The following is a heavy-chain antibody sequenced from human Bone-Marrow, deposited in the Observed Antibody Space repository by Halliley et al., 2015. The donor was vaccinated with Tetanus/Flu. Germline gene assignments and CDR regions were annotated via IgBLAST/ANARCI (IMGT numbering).Heavy chain of an antibody. CDR2: ISGTDGRT. V-gene: IGHV3-23*01. J-gene: IGHJ5*02. CDR3: AKDDTTVEGPNWFDR. D-gene: IGHD4-4*01. CDR1: GFTFGNYA. Sequence: CAASGFTFGNYAMNWVRQAPGKGLEWVSTISGTDGRTDFADSVRGRFTISRDNSKNAVFLQMDSLRAEDTAVYYCAKDDTTVEGPNWFDRWGQGTLVTVSS.